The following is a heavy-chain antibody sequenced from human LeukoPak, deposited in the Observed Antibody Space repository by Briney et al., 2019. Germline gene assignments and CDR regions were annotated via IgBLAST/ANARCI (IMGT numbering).Heavy chain of an antibody. J-gene: IGHJ3*02. CDR3: ARESAGIVVVPAARDDAFDI. CDR2: ISSSSSTI. CDR1: GFTFSSYS. V-gene: IGHV3-48*04. Sequence: HSGGSLRLSCAASGFTFSSYSMNWVRQAPGKGLEWVSYISSSSSTIYYADSVKGRFTISRDNAKNSLYLQMNSLRAEDTAVYYCARESAGIVVVPAARDDAFDIWGQGTLVTVSS. D-gene: IGHD2-2*01.